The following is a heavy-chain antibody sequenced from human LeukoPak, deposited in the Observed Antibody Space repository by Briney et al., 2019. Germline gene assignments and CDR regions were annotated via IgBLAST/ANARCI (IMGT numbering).Heavy chain of an antibody. V-gene: IGHV4-59*01. CDR1: GGSISNYY. J-gene: IGHJ4*02. Sequence: SETLSLTCTVSGGSISNYYWNWIRQPPGKGLEWIGYIYYTGSTNYNPSLKSRVTISVDTSKNQFSLKLSSVTPADTAVYYCARGDDHDYGDLYFDYWGQGTLVTASS. D-gene: IGHD4-17*01. CDR3: ARGDDHDYGDLYFDY. CDR2: IYYTGST.